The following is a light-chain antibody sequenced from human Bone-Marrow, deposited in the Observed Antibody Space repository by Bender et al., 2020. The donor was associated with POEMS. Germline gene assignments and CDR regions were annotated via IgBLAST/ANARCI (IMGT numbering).Light chain of an antibody. V-gene: IGLV2-23*02. CDR3: CSYSGGVE. Sequence: QSALTQPASVSGSPGQSITISCTGTSSDVGNYNFVSWYQQHPGKAPKLMISEVSKRPSGVSNRFSGSKSGNTASLTISGLQAEDEADYYCCSYSGGVEFGGGTKLTVL. J-gene: IGLJ3*02. CDR1: SSDVGNYNF. CDR2: EVS.